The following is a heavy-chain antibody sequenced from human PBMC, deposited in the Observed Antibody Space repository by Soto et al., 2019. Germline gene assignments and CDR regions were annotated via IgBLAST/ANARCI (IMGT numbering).Heavy chain of an antibody. J-gene: IGHJ6*02. CDR2: IYSGGST. V-gene: IGHV3-53*01. Sequence: GGSLRLSCAASGFTVSSNYMSWVRQAPGKGLEWVSVIYSGGSTYYADSVKGRFTISRDNSKNTLYLQMNSLRAEDTAVYYCARGGDFWSGYSRAMDVWGQGTTVTVS. CDR1: GFTVSSNY. CDR3: ARGGDFWSGYSRAMDV. D-gene: IGHD3-3*01.